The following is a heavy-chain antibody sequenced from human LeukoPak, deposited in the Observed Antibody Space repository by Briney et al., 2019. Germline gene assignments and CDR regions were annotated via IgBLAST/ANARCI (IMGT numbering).Heavy chain of an antibody. D-gene: IGHD3-3*01. CDR3: AHRRVLRFLEWFRAGFAFDI. J-gene: IGHJ3*02. CDR2: IYWNDDK. CDR1: GFSLSTSGVG. Sequence: SGPTLVNPTQTLTLTCTFSGFSLSTSGVGMGWIRQPPGKALEWLALIYWNDDKRYSPSLKSRLTITKDTSKNKVVLTMTNMDPVDTATYYCAHRRVLRFLEWFRAGFAFDIWGQGTMVTVSS. V-gene: IGHV2-5*01.